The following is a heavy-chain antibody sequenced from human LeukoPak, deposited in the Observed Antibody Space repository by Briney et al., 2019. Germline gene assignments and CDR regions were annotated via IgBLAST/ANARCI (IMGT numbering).Heavy chain of an antibody. V-gene: IGHV3-48*04. CDR1: GFSFSSHS. CDR3: ARHITIFYGMDV. J-gene: IGHJ6*02. Sequence: GGSLRLSCAASGFSFSSHSMNWVRQAPGKGLEWVSYISSSISTIYYADSVKGRFTISRDNAKNSLYLQMNSLRAEDTAVYYCARHITIFYGMDVWGQGTTVTVSS. CDR2: ISSSISTI. D-gene: IGHD3-9*01.